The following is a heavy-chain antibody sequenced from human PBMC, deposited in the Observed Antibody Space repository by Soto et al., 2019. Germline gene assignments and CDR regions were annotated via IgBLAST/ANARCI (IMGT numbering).Heavy chain of an antibody. Sequence: QVQLVQSGGEVKKLGASVTVSCKTYGYSFTTYGISWVRQAPGQGLEWMGWISAYNGNTNYAQKIQGRVTMTTDTSTSTAYMELRSLRSDDTAVYYCAREGPAPYYYYGMDVWGQGSTVTVSS. CDR3: AREGPAPYYYYGMDV. J-gene: IGHJ6*02. CDR2: ISAYNGNT. V-gene: IGHV1-18*01. CDR1: GYSFTTYG.